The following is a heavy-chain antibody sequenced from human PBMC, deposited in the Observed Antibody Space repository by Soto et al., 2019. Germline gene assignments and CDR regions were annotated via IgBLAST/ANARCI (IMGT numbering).Heavy chain of an antibody. D-gene: IGHD2-21*01. CDR1: GCTFSYYT. V-gene: IGHV3-23*01. CDR2: VSGSGDNT. CDR3: AKDPAGIVAH. Sequence: GGPLRLSCAASGCTFSYYTLSWIRQAPGQGLQWVSTVSGSGDNTYYADSVKGRFTISRDNFKSILYLQMNSLRVEDTALYYCAKDPAGIVAHWGQGTLVTVSS. J-gene: IGHJ4*02.